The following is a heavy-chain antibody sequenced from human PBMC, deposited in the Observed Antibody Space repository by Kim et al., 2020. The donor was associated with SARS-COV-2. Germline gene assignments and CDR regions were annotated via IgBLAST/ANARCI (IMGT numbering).Heavy chain of an antibody. D-gene: IGHD5-18*01. Sequence: SVKVSCKASGGTFSSYAISWVRQAPGQGLEWMGGIIPIFGTANYAQKFQGRVTITADESTSTAYMELSSLRSEDTAVYYCARALNQLWSCFDYWGQGTLSPSPQ. CDR3: ARALNQLWSCFDY. V-gene: IGHV1-69*13. J-gene: IGHJ4*02. CDR1: GGTFSSYA. CDR2: IIPIFGTA.